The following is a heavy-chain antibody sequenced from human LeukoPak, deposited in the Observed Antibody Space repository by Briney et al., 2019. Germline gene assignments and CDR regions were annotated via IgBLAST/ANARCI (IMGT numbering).Heavy chain of an antibody. CDR3: ARDLALYYYDSSGFDY. V-gene: IGHV3-33*01. D-gene: IGHD3-22*01. CDR1: GFTFRTSG. Sequence: PGGSLRLSCAASGFTFRTSGMHWVRQAPGKDLEWVAFISYDGSDKWYADSVRGRFTISRDNSKNTLYLQMNSLRAEDTAVYYCARDLALYYYDSSGFDYWGQGTLVTVSS. CDR2: ISYDGSDK. J-gene: IGHJ4*02.